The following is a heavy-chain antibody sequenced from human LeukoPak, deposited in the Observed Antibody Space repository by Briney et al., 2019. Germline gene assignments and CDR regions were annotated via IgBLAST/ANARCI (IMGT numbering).Heavy chain of an antibody. CDR1: GYTFTSYG. CDR3: ARGAGPQWLVIDGENDY. Sequence: ASVKVSCKASGYTFTSYGISWVRQAPGRGLEWMGWISAYNGNTNYAQKLQGRVTMTTDTSTSTAYMELRSLRSDDTAVYYCARGAGPQWLVIDGENDYWGQGTLVTVSS. V-gene: IGHV1-18*01. D-gene: IGHD6-19*01. J-gene: IGHJ4*02. CDR2: ISAYNGNT.